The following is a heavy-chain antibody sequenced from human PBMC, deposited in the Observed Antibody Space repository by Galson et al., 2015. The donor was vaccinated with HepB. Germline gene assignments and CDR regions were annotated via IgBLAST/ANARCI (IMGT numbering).Heavy chain of an antibody. J-gene: IGHJ4*02. D-gene: IGHD5-12*01. V-gene: IGHV1-8*01. CDR1: GYTFTSYD. CDR3: AAIVDIVATTDY. Sequence: SVKVSCKASGYTFTSYDINWVRQATGQGLEWMGWINPNSGNTGYAQKFQERVTITRDMSTSTAYMELSSLRSEDTAVYYCAAIVDIVATTDYWGQGTLVTVSS. CDR2: INPNSGNT.